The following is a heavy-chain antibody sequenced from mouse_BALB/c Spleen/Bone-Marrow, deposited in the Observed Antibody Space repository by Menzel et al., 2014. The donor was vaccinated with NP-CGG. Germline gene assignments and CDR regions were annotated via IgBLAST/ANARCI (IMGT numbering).Heavy chain of an antibody. D-gene: IGHD2-4*01. V-gene: IGHV1-14*01. J-gene: IGHJ3*01. CDR3: ASRSTMISWFAY. Sequence: EVQLVESGPELVKPGASVKMSCKASGYTFTSYVMHWVKQKPGQGLEWIGYINPYNDGTKYNEKFKGKATLTSDKSSSTAYMELSSLTPEDSAVYYCASRSTMISWFAYWGQGTLVTVSA. CDR1: GYTFTSYV. CDR2: INPYNDGT.